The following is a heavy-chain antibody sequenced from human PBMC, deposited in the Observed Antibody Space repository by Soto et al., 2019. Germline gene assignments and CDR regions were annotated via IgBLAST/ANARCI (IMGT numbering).Heavy chain of an antibody. CDR2: INPSVGST. Sequence: ASVKVSCKASGYSFTSYYMYWVRQAPGQGLEWVGVINPSVGSTNYAQKFQGRVTMTRDTSTSTVYMELSSLRSEDTAMYYCARDQAGSTHGSAPGGQGTLVTVSS. D-gene: IGHD4-17*01. CDR3: ARDQAGSTHGSAP. V-gene: IGHV1-46*01. J-gene: IGHJ5*02. CDR1: GYSFTSYY.